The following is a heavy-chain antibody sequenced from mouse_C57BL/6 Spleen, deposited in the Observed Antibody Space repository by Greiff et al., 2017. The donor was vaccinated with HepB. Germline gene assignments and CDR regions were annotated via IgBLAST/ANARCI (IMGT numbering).Heavy chain of an antibody. CDR3: AREENYDYDGNYFDY. D-gene: IGHD2-4*01. Sequence: VKLVESGAELARPGASVKLSCKASGYTFTSYGISWVKQRTGQGLEWIGEIYPRSGNTYYNEKFKGKATLTADKSSSTAYMELRSLTSEDSAVYFCAREENYDYDGNYFDYWGQGTTLTVSS. J-gene: IGHJ2*01. CDR2: IYPRSGNT. V-gene: IGHV1-81*01. CDR1: GYTFTSYG.